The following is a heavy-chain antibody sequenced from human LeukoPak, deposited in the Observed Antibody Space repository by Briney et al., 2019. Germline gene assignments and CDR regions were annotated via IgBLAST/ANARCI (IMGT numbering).Heavy chain of an antibody. J-gene: IGHJ5*02. V-gene: IGHV3-23*01. CDR2: ISGSGGST. CDR3: AKYQYYYDSSGSS. Sequence: PGGSLRLSCAASGFTFSSYAMSWVRRAPGKGLEWVSAISGSGGSTYYADSVKGRFTISRDNSKNTLYLQMNSLRAEDTAVYYCAKYQYYYDSSGSSWGQGTLVTVSS. D-gene: IGHD3-22*01. CDR1: GFTFSSYA.